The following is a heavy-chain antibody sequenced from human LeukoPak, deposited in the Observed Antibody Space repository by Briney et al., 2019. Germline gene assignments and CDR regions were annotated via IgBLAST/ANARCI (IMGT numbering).Heavy chain of an antibody. CDR3: ARHITGDIVVVPAAMDV. CDR1: GYSFTTYW. Sequence: GESLTISCKGSGYSFTTYWIGWVRQMPGKGLEWMGIIYPGDSDTSYSPSFQGQVTISADKSISTAYLHWSSLKASDTAMYYCARHITGDIVVVPAAMDVWGQGTTVTVSS. V-gene: IGHV5-51*01. CDR2: IYPGDSDT. J-gene: IGHJ6*02. D-gene: IGHD2-2*01.